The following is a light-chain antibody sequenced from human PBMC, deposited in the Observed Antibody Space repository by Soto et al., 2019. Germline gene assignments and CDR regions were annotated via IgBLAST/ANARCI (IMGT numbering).Light chain of an antibody. V-gene: IGKV1-9*01. J-gene: IGKJ5*01. CDR3: QHLNTYPIT. Sequence: DIQLTQSPSFLSPSIGESVTITCRASQVISTSLAWYQVKPGKAPKLLIYAASTLESGVPSRFSATVSGTEFSLTITSLQPEDFATYYCQHLNTYPITFGPGTRLEIK. CDR1: QVISTS. CDR2: AAS.